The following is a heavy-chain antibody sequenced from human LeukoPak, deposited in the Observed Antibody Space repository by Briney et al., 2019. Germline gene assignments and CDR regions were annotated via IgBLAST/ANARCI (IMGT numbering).Heavy chain of an antibody. CDR2: INHSGST. D-gene: IGHD6-13*01. CDR1: GASFSGYY. Sequence: PSETLSLTCAVYGASFSGYYWSWIRQPPGKGLEWIGKINHSGSTNYNPSLKSRVTISVDTSKNQFSLKLSSVTAADTAVYYCARGSSQQLVSPHFDYWGQGTLVTVSS. CDR3: ARGSSQQLVSPHFDY. J-gene: IGHJ4*02. V-gene: IGHV4-34*01.